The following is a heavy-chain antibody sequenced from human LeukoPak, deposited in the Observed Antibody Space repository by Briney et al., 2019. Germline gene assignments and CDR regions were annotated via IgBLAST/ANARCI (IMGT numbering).Heavy chain of an antibody. CDR1: GFTLSDHY. D-gene: IGHD2-2*01. V-gene: IGHV3-53*01. CDR3: ARVDCSSTGCYAYYYYYMDV. CDR2: NYSDGST. Sequence: GGSLRLSCAASGFTLSDHYMDWVRQAPGKGLEWVSVNYSDGSTYYADSVKGRFTISRDNSKNTLYLQMNSLRAEDTAVYYCARVDCSSTGCYAYYYYYMDVWGKGTTVTVSS. J-gene: IGHJ6*03.